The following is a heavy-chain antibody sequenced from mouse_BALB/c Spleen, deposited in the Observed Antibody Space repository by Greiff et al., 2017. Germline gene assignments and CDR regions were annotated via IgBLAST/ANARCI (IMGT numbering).Heavy chain of an antibody. CDR3: AGLGRFAY. Sequence: EVQLQESGPGLVKPSQSLSLTCTVTGYSITSDYAWNWIRQFPGNKLEWMGYISYSGSTSYNPSLKSRISITRDTSKNQFFLQLNSVTTEDTATYYCAGLGRFAYWGQGTLVTVSA. CDR2: ISYSGST. D-gene: IGHD4-1*01. J-gene: IGHJ3*01. CDR1: GYSITSDYA. V-gene: IGHV3-2*02.